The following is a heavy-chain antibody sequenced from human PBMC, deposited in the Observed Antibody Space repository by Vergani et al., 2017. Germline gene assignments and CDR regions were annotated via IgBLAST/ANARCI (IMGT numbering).Heavy chain of an antibody. CDR1: GFPSAGYS. V-gene: IGHV3-9*02. Sequence: EVQLEESGGGLVLPGRSLRLSCVASGFPSAGYSIHWVRQAPGKGLEWVSGISWNSNSIGYADSVKGRFTISRDNAKNSLYLQMNSLRAEDTALYYCAKDLGTSSGGGWFDPWGQGTLVTVSS. D-gene: IGHD6-6*01. CDR2: ISWNSNSI. J-gene: IGHJ5*02. CDR3: AKDLGTSSGGGWFDP.